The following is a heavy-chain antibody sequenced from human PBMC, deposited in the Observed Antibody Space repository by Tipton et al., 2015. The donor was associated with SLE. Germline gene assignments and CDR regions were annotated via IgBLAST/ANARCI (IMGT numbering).Heavy chain of an antibody. J-gene: IGHJ5*02. CDR3: ARDSLGWLDP. Sequence: QLVQSGSELKKPGASVKVSCKASGFTLTRYAMSWVRQAPGQGLEWMGWINTNTGTPTYAQGFTGRFVFSLDTSVSTAYLQISSLQAEDTAVYYCARDSLGWLDPWGQGTLVTFSS. CDR1: GFTLTRYA. D-gene: IGHD3-10*01. CDR2: INTNTGTP. V-gene: IGHV7-4-1*02.